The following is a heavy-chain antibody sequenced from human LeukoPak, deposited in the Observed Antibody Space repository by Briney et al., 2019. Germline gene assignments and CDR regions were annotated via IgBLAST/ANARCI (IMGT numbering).Heavy chain of an antibody. V-gene: IGHV4-39*01. Sequence: PSESLSLTCTVSGVFISSSNYYWGWIPSTQGPGLVRTDHIYYSGSTYYNPSLKSRVTISVDTSKSQFSLKLSSVTAADAAVYYCARHGTGGTSSSSLDVWGKGTTVTVSS. CDR2: IYYSGST. CDR3: ARHGTGGTSSSSLDV. J-gene: IGHJ6*04. D-gene: IGHD2-8*02. CDR1: GVFISSSNYY.